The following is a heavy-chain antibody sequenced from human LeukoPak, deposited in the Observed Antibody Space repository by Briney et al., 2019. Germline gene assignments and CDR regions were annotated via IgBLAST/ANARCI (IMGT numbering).Heavy chain of an antibody. J-gene: IGHJ4*02. CDR1: GGPVTGYY. CDR2: IHYTGFT. D-gene: IGHD6-25*01. V-gene: IGHV4-4*08. Sequence: SETLSLTCTVSGGPVTGYYWSWIRQPPGKGLEWIGYIHYTGFTIYNPSLKSRVTISVDTSKNQFSLKLSSVTAADTAVYYCARDPPTAAGDYWGQGTLVTVSS. CDR3: ARDPPTAAGDY.